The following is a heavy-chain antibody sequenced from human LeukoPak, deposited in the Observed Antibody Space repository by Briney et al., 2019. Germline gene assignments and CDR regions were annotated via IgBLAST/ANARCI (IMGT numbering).Heavy chain of an antibody. V-gene: IGHV1-18*01. J-gene: IGHJ6*02. Sequence: ASVKVSCKASGYTFTSYGISWVRQAPGQGLEWMGWISAYNGNTNYAQKLQGRVTMTTDTSTSTAYMELRSLRSDDTAVYYCARDPGGVYYYYGMDVWGQGTTVTVSS. D-gene: IGHD3-10*01. CDR3: ARDPGGVYYYYGMDV. CDR2: ISAYNGNT. CDR1: GYTFTSYG.